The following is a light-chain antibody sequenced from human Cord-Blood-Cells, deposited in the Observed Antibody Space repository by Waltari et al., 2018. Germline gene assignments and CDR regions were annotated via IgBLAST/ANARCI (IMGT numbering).Light chain of an antibody. CDR2: KAS. V-gene: IGKV1-5*03. CDR1: QSISSW. CDR3: QQYNSYWT. Sequence: DIQMTQSPSTLSASVGDRVTITCRASQSISSWLAWYQQKPGQAHKLLIYKASSLESGVPSRFSGSGSGTEFTLTISSLQPDDFATYYCQQYNSYWTFGQGTKVEIK. J-gene: IGKJ1*01.